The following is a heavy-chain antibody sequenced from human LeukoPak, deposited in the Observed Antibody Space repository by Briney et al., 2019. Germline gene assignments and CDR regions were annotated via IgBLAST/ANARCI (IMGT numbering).Heavy chain of an antibody. Sequence: ASVKVSCKASGYTFTGYYMHWVRQAPGRGLEWMGWINPNSGGTNYAQKFQGRVTMTRDTSISTAYMELSRLRSDDTAVYYCARDRDYYGSGSYYSYWGQGTLVTVSS. V-gene: IGHV1-2*02. J-gene: IGHJ4*02. CDR1: GYTFTGYY. D-gene: IGHD3-10*01. CDR3: ARDRDYYGSGSYYSY. CDR2: INPNSGGT.